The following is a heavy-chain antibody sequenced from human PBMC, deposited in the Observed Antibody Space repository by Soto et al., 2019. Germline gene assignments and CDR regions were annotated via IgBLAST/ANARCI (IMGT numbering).Heavy chain of an antibody. V-gene: IGHV3-30*18. Sequence: QVQLVESGGGVVQPGRSLRLSCAASGFTFSSYGMHWVRQAPGKVLEWVAVISYDGSNKYYADSVKGRFTISRDNSKNTLNLQMKSMRAEDTAVYYCAKDRAVAGTYYYGMDVWGQGTTVTVSS. CDR1: GFTFSSYG. J-gene: IGHJ6*02. CDR3: AKDRAVAGTYYYGMDV. D-gene: IGHD6-19*01. CDR2: ISYDGSNK.